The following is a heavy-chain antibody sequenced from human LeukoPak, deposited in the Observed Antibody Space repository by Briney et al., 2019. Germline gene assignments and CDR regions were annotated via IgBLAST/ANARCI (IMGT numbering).Heavy chain of an antibody. CDR3: ATRRDSGSYFVDYYYYMDV. CDR1: GFTFGSYD. CDR2: ISDDRSNK. J-gene: IGHJ6*03. D-gene: IGHD1-26*01. Sequence: GGSLRLSCAASGFTFGSYDMHWVRQASGKGLEWVAVISDDRSNKYYADSVKGRFTISRDNSKNTLYLQMNSLRAEDTAVYYCATRRDSGSYFVDYYYYMDVWGKGTTVTISS. V-gene: IGHV3-30*14.